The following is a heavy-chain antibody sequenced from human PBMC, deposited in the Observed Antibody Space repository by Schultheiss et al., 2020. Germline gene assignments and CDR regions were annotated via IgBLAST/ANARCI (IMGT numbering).Heavy chain of an antibody. Sequence: GGSLRLSCAASGFTFSGSAMHWVRQASGKGLEWVGRIRSKANSYATAYAASVKGRFTISRDDSKNTAYLQMNSLKTEDTAVYYCARVSSGSSVGGGYYYYYGMDVWGQGTTVTVSS. V-gene: IGHV3-73*01. D-gene: IGHD1-26*01. CDR1: GFTFSGSA. CDR3: ARVSSGSSVGGGYYYYYGMDV. CDR2: IRSKANSYAT. J-gene: IGHJ6*02.